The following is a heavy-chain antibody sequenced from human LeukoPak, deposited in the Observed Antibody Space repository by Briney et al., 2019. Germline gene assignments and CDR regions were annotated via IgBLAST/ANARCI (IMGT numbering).Heavy chain of an antibody. V-gene: IGHV1-46*01. D-gene: IGHD3-9*01. CDR2: INPSGGST. J-gene: IGHJ4*02. Sequence: GASVRVSCKASGYTFTSYYMHWVRQAPGQWLEWMGVINPSGGSTSYAQKFQGRVTMTRDTSTSTVYMELSSLRSEDTAVYYCARGIPVLRYFDWLSREGSYFDYWGQGTLVTVSS. CDR1: GYTFTSYY. CDR3: ARGIPVLRYFDWLSREGSYFDY.